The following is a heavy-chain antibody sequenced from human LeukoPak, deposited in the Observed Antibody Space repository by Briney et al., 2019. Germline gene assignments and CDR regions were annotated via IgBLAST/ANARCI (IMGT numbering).Heavy chain of an antibody. V-gene: IGHV2-5*02. J-gene: IGHJ4*02. CDR2: IYWDDDK. CDR1: GFSLSTSGVA. Sequence: NESGPTLVNPTQALTLTCTFSGFSLSTSGVAVGWIRQPPGKALEWLAVIYWDDDKRYSPSLKSRLTITKDTSKNQVVLTMTNMGPVDTATYYCSVGRFGDFRFDYWGQGTLVTVSS. D-gene: IGHD3-10*01. CDR3: SVGRFGDFRFDY.